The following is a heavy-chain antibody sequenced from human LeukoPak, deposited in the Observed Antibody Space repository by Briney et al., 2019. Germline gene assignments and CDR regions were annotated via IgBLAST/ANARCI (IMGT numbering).Heavy chain of an antibody. CDR1: GLTFSLYW. CDR2: ISYDGSNK. J-gene: IGHJ4*02. D-gene: IGHD4-23*01. V-gene: IGHV3-30-3*01. CDR3: ARSRTAVDPWYFDY. Sequence: GGSLRLSCAASGLTFSLYWMNWVRRAPGKGLEWVAVISYDGSNKYYADSVKGRFTISRDNSKNTLYLQVDSLRVEDTAMYYCARSRTAVDPWYFDYWGQGTLVTVSS.